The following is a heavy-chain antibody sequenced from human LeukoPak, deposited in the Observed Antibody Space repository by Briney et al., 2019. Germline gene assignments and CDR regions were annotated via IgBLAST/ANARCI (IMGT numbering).Heavy chain of an antibody. CDR2: IYPGDSDT. V-gene: IGHV5-51*01. Sequence: GESLKISCKGSGYSFTSYWIGWVRQMPGKGLEWMGIIYPGDSDTRYSPSFQGQVTISADKTINTAYLQWSSLNASDTAMYYCARRGFCSGGSCHSHAFGIWGQGTMVTVSS. D-gene: IGHD2-15*01. CDR3: ARRGFCSGGSCHSHAFGI. J-gene: IGHJ3*02. CDR1: GYSFTSYW.